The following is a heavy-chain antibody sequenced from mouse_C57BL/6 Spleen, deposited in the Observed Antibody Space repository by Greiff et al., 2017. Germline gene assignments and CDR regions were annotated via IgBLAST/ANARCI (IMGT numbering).Heavy chain of an antibody. Sequence: EVKLMESGGGLVKPGGSLKLSCAASGFTFSSYAMSWVRQTPEKRLEWVATISDGGSYTYYPDNVKGRFTISRDNAKNNLYLQMSHLKSEDTAMYYCARGKFMTTVYYVDYWGQGTTLTVSS. CDR2: ISDGGSYT. V-gene: IGHV5-4*03. CDR3: ARGKFMTTVYYVDY. CDR1: GFTFSSYA. J-gene: IGHJ2*01. D-gene: IGHD1-1*01.